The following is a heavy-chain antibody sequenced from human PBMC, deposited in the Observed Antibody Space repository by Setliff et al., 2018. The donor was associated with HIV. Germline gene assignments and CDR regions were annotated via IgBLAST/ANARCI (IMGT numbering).Heavy chain of an antibody. CDR2: IKQDGSEK. V-gene: IGHV3-7*03. D-gene: IGHD5-18*01. J-gene: IGHJ6*03. CDR3: ASSGYNYGGYYMDV. Sequence: GGSLRLSCAASGFTFSSYGMHWVRQGPGKGLEWVANIKQDGSEKYYVDSVKGRFTISRDNGKNSLYLQMNSLRAEDTAVYYCASSGYNYGGYYMDVWGKGTTVTVSS. CDR1: GFTFSSYG.